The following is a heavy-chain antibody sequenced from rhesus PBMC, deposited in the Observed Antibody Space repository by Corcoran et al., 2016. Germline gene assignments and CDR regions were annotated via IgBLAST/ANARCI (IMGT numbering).Heavy chain of an antibody. CDR1: GGSISSSYYY. CDR3: ARESPGYNWNSDFDY. V-gene: IGHV4-122*02. CDR2: ISYSGST. J-gene: IGHJ4*01. D-gene: IGHD1-26*01. Sequence: QVQLQESGPGLVKPSETLSLTCAVSGGSISSSYYYWSWIRQAPGKGLEWIGYISYSGSTSHTPSLKSRGTLSRDPSKNQFSLKLSSVTAADTAVYYCARESPGYNWNSDFDYWGQGVLVTVSS.